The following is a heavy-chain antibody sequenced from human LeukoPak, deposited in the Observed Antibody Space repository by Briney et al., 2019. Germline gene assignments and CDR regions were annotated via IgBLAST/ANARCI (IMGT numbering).Heavy chain of an antibody. CDR1: GYTFTNYW. Sequence: GESLKISCQGSGYTFTNYWIAWLRQMPGKGLEWMGVIYPADSDTTYSPCCQGQVPNSADKSISTAYLQWTSPKAPDTAMYYCARFDRSSSWFSGFHIWGEGTMLTVPS. J-gene: IGHJ3*02. D-gene: IGHD3-10*01. CDR2: IYPADSDT. V-gene: IGHV5-51*01. CDR3: ARFDRSSSWFSGFHI.